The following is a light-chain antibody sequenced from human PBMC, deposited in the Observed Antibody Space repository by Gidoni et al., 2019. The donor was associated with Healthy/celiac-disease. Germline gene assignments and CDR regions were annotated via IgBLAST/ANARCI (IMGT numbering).Light chain of an antibody. J-gene: IGLJ3*02. CDR1: SGSIASNY. V-gene: IGLV6-57*04. Sequence: NFMLTQPHSVSESPGKTVTISCTRSSGSIASNYVQWYPPRPGSAPTTVIYEDNQRPSGVPDRFSGSIDSSSSSASLTISGLKTEDEANYYCQSYDSSNWVFGGGTKLTVL. CDR3: QSYDSSNWV. CDR2: EDN.